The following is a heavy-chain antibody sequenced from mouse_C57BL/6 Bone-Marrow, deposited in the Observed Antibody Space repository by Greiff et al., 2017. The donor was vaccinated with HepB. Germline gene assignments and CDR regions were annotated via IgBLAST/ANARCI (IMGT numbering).Heavy chain of an antibody. D-gene: IGHD1-1*01. Sequence: QVQLQQSGAELVRPGTSVKMSCKASGYTFTNYWIGWAKQRPGHGLEWIGDIYPGGGYTNYNEKFKGKATLTADKSSSTAYMQFSSLTSEDSAIYYCARKSYYSGRAPHFDYGGKGTTLTVSS. CDR2: IYPGGGYT. J-gene: IGHJ2*01. V-gene: IGHV1-63*01. CDR3: ARKSYYSGRAPHFDY. CDR1: GYTFTNYW.